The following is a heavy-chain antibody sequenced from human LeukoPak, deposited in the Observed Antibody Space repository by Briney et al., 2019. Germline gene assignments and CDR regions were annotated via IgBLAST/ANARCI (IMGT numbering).Heavy chain of an antibody. Sequence: GGSLRLSCAASGFTFSSYWMHWVRQVPGKGLVWVSRIREDGTITNYEDSVKGRFTIFRDNARDTLYLQMHSLRAEDTAIYYCARNFAGTSTSDFDSWGQGTQVTVSS. CDR1: GFTFSSYW. V-gene: IGHV3-74*01. D-gene: IGHD1-7*01. CDR3: ARNFAGTSTSDFDS. CDR2: IREDGTIT. J-gene: IGHJ4*02.